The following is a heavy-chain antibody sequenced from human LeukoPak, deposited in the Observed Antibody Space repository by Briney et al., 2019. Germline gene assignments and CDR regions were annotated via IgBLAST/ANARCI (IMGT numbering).Heavy chain of an antibody. D-gene: IGHD3-10*01. J-gene: IGHJ6*02. CDR3: ARGRRGFGYGMDV. V-gene: IGHV4-34*01. CDR2: INHSGST. Sequence: SETLSLTCAVYGGSFSGYYWSWIRQPPGRGLEWIGEINHSGSTNYNPSLKSRVTISVDTSQNQFSLKLNSVTAADTAVFYCARGRRGFGYGMDVWGQGTTVTVSS. CDR1: GGSFSGYY.